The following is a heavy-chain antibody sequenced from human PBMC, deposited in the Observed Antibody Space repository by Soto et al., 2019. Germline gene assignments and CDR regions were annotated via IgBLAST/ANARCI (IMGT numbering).Heavy chain of an antibody. CDR1: GYTFTNND. D-gene: IGHD2-15*01. V-gene: IGHV1-8*01. Sequence: QVQLVQSGAEVKRPGASVQVSCRASGYTFTNNDINWVRQATGQGPEWMGWINPNSHNTGYARQFEGRVTMPWETTTSTAYMERSVLISEDTAVDYCARGISGGHSDYGGQGTTVTVSS. CDR2: INPNSHNT. CDR3: ARGISGGHSDY. J-gene: IGHJ4*02.